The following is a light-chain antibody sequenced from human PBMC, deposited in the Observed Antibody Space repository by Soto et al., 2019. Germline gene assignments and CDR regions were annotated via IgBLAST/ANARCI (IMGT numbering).Light chain of an antibody. V-gene: IGLV1-40*01. CDR2: GNS. J-gene: IGLJ1*01. Sequence: QSALTQPPSVSGAPGQRVTISCTGSSSNIGAGYDVHWYQQLPGAAPKRLIYGNSNRPSGVPDRFSGSRSGTSASLAITGLQPEDEADYYCQSYATPVYVFGGGTKVTVL. CDR1: SSNIGAGYD. CDR3: QSYATPVYV.